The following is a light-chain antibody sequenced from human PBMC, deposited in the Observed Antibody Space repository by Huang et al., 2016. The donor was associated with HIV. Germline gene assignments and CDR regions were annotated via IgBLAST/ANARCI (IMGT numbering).Light chain of an antibody. J-gene: IGKJ5*01. CDR1: KGVSTS. Sequence: DIQMTQSPFSVSASVGDRVTIICRASKGVSTSLAWYQKKPGKAPNLLIFASSTLQSGVPSSFSASGSGTHFTLTISSVQSEDFATYYCQQAHSFPFTFGQGTRLDMK. V-gene: IGKV1-12*01. CDR3: QQAHSFPFT. CDR2: ASS.